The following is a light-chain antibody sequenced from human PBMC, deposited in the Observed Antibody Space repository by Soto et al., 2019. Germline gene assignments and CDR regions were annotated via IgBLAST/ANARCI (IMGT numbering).Light chain of an antibody. J-gene: IGKJ1*01. CDR1: QSLVHSSGNTY. CDR2: QVS. V-gene: IGKV2-30*02. CDR3: MQGTYWPWT. Sequence: GVMTPVPLSLPVNPGQPASISFRSSQSLVHSSGNTYLNWFLQRPGHSPRRLIYQVSNRDSGVPDRFSGSGSGIDFTLKISRVEADDVGVYYCMQGTYWPWTLGQGTKVDIK.